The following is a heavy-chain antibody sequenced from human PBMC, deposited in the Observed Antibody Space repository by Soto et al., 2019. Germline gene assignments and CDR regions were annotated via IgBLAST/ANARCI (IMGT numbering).Heavy chain of an antibody. CDR3: IHSRCGGDCLQSYASHYYYGMDV. J-gene: IGHJ6*02. V-gene: IGHV2-5*02. Sequence: QITLKESGPTLVKPTQTLTLTCTFSGFSLSTSGVGVGWIRQPPGKALEWLAFIYWDDDKRYSPSLRSRPTNSKDTSKSQVVLTMTNMDPVDTATYYCIHSRCGGDCLQSYASHYYYGMDVWGQGTTVTVSS. CDR1: GFSLSTSGVG. D-gene: IGHD2-21*02. CDR2: IYWDDDK.